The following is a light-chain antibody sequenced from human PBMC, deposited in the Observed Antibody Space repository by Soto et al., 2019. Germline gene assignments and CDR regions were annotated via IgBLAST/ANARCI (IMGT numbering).Light chain of an antibody. Sequence: EIVMTQSPATLSVSPGERATLSCRASQSVSSNLAWYQQKPGQAPTLLIYGASARATGIPARFSGSGSGTEFTLTISSLQSEDFAVYYCQHYNNWPFTFCQGTKLESK. CDR2: GAS. CDR3: QHYNNWPFT. CDR1: QSVSSN. V-gene: IGKV3-15*01. J-gene: IGKJ2*01.